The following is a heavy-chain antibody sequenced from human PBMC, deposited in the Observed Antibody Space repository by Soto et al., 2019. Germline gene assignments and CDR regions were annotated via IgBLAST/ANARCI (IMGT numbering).Heavy chain of an antibody. J-gene: IGHJ4*02. Sequence: QITLKESGPTLVKPTQTLTLTCTFSGFSLSTSGVGVGWIRQPPGKALEWLALLSWNDDKRYSPSLKSRLTITKDTSKNQVVLTMTDMDPLDTATYYCADTRQGHCGDTSCLTYCDYWGQGTLVTVSS. V-gene: IGHV2-5*01. CDR1: GFSLSTSGVG. CDR2: LSWNDDK. D-gene: IGHD2-2*01. CDR3: ADTRQGHCGDTSCLTYCDY.